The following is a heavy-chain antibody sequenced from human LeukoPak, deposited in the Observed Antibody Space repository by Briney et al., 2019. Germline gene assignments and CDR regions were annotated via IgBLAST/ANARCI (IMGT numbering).Heavy chain of an antibody. CDR2: IYYSGST. V-gene: IGHV4-61*01. J-gene: IGHJ5*02. Sequence: SETLSLTCTVSGGSISSSSYYWGWIRQPPGKGLEWIGYIYYSGSTNYNPSLKSRVTISVDTSKNQFSLKLSSVTAADTAVYYCARDLGYDILTGYPTGWFDPWGQGTLVTVSS. D-gene: IGHD3-9*01. CDR3: ARDLGYDILTGYPTGWFDP. CDR1: GGSISSSSYY.